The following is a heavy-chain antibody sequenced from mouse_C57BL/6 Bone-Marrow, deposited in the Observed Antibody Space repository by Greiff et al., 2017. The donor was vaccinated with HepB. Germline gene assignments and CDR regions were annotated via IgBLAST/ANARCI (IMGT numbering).Heavy chain of an antibody. V-gene: IGHV3-8*01. D-gene: IGHD1-1*01. Sequence: EVKLMESGPGLAKPSQTLSLTCSVTGYSITSDYWNWIRKFPGNKLEYMGYISYSGSTYYNPSLKSRISITRDTSKNQYYLQLNSVTTEDTATYYCARSPHYYYGSSYNWYFDVWGTGTTVTVSS. CDR3: ARSPHYYYGSSYNWYFDV. CDR2: ISYSGST. CDR1: GYSITSDY. J-gene: IGHJ1*03.